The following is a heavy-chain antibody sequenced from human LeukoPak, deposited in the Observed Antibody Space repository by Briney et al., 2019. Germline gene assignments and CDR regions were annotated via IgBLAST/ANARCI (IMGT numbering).Heavy chain of an antibody. V-gene: IGHV1-2*02. J-gene: IGHJ6*03. Sequence: GASVKVSCKASGDTFTGYYMHWVRQAPGQGLEWMGWIDPNSGGTNYAQKFQGRVTMTRDTSISTAYMELSRLRSDDTAVYYCARDGLASSWYPYYYYMDVWGKGTTVTVSS. CDR2: IDPNSGGT. CDR1: GDTFTGYY. CDR3: ARDGLASSWYPYYYYMDV. D-gene: IGHD6-13*01.